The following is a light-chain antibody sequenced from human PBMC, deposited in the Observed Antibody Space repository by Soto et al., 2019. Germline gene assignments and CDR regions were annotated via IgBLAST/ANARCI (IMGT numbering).Light chain of an antibody. Sequence: DIQMTQSPSTLFASVGVRVTITCRASQSISSWLAWHQQKPGKAPRLLIYKASNLESGVPSRFSGSGSGTEFTLTITSLQPDDSATYYCQQYNDNWTFGQGTKVDIK. CDR2: KAS. CDR3: QQYNDNWT. CDR1: QSISSW. J-gene: IGKJ1*01. V-gene: IGKV1-5*03.